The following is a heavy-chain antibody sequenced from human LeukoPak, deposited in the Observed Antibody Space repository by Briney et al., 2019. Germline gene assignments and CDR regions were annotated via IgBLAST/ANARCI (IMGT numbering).Heavy chain of an antibody. CDR1: GFTFSSYG. D-gene: IGHD1-7*01. CDR2: IWYDGSNK. Sequence: GRSLRLSCAASGFTFSSYGMHWVRQAPGKGLEWVAVIWYDGSNKYYADSVKGRFTISRDNSKNTLYLQMNSLRAEDTAVYYCAREKPGTTYSLDYWGQGTLVTVSS. J-gene: IGHJ4*02. V-gene: IGHV3-33*01. CDR3: AREKPGTTYSLDY.